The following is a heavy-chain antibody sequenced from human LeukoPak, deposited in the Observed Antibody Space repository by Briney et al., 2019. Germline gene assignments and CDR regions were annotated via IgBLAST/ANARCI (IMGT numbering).Heavy chain of an antibody. J-gene: IGHJ6*03. CDR1: GGSLSDSY. Sequence: PSETLSLTCAVYGGSLSDSYWSWIRQPPGKGLEWIGEINHSGSTNYNPSLKSRVSMSVDTSKKQFSLKLSSVTAADTAVYYCARHAYITSSVYYYYYMDVWGKGTPVTVSS. V-gene: IGHV4-34*01. CDR3: ARHAYITSSVYYYYYMDV. CDR2: INHSGST. D-gene: IGHD6-6*01.